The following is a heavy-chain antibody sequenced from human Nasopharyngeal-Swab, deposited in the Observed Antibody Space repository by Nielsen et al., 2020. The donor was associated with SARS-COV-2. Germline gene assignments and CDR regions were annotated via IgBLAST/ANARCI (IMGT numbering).Heavy chain of an antibody. Sequence: GSLRLSCTVSGYSISSGYFWGWIRQPPGKGLEWIGSIYLSGSTYYNPSLKSRITISVDTSKNQFSLNLSSVTAADTAVYYCARTVAGNGYNYNGAFDIWGQGTMVTVSS. J-gene: IGHJ3*02. CDR1: GYSISSGYF. CDR2: IYLSGST. CDR3: ARTVAGNGYNYNGAFDI. V-gene: IGHV4-38-2*02. D-gene: IGHD5-24*01.